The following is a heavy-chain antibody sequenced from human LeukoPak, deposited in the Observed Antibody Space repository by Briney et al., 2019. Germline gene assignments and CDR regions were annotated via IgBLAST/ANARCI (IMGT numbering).Heavy chain of an antibody. J-gene: IGHJ4*02. V-gene: IGHV3-7*02. Sequence: PGGSLRLSCAASGFTFNSYWMSWVRQAPGKGLEWVANIKQDGSEKYYVDSVKGRFTISRDNAKNTLYLQMNSLRAEDTAVYYCARGAFQDTSGWYGIDYWGQGTLVTVSS. D-gene: IGHD6-19*01. CDR3: ARGAFQDTSGWYGIDY. CDR1: GFTFNSYW. CDR2: IKQDGSEK.